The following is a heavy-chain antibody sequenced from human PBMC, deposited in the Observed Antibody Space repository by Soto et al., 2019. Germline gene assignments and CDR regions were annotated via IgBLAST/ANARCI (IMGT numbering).Heavy chain of an antibody. V-gene: IGHV3-13*01. J-gene: IGHJ6*03. CDR3: ARAEGGTVTTIRDGKRKTYYYYMDV. CDR1: GFTFSSYD. Sequence: PGGSLRLSCGASGFTFSSYDMHWVRQATGKGLEWVSAIGTAGDTYYPGSVKGRFTISRENAKNSLYLQMNSLRAGDTAVYYCARAEGGTVTTIRDGKRKTYYYYMDVWGKGTTVTVSS. CDR2: IGTAGDT. D-gene: IGHD4-17*01.